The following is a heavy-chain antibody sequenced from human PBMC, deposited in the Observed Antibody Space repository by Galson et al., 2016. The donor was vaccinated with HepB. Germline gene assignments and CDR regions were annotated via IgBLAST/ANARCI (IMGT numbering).Heavy chain of an antibody. Sequence: SCKVSGYKLNELSMHWVRQAPGKGLEWVAVISYDGSNKYYADSVKGRFTISRDNSKNTLYLQMNSLRAEDTAVYYCATGQRADFDLWGRGTLVTVSS. CDR1: GYKLNELS. CDR2: ISYDGSNK. V-gene: IGHV3-30-3*01. CDR3: ATGQRADFDL. D-gene: IGHD6-25*01. J-gene: IGHJ2*01.